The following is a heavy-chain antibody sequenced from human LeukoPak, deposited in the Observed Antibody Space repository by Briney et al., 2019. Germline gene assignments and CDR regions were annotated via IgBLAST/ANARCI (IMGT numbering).Heavy chain of an antibody. D-gene: IGHD1-26*01. Sequence: GGSLRLSCAASGFTFRSYSMNWVRQAPGKGLEWVSSISSSSSYIYYADSVKGRFTISRDNAKNSLYLQMNSLRAEDAAVYYCARGALSGSYSGYYFDYWAREPRSPSPQ. CDR2: ISSSSSYI. CDR3: ARGALSGSYSGYYFDY. V-gene: IGHV3-21*01. J-gene: IGHJ4*02. CDR1: GFTFRSYS.